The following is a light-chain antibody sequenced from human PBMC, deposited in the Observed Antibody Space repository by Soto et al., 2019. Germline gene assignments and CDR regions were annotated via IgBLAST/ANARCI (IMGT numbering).Light chain of an antibody. V-gene: IGLV2-8*01. CDR2: EVT. CDR1: SSDVGGYNY. J-gene: IGLJ1*01. CDR3: SSFTGASTI. Sequence: QSALTQPPSASGSPGQSVTISCTGTSSDVGGYNYVSWYQQHPGKAPKLVIYEVTKRPSGVPDRFSGSKSGNTASLTVSGLQAEDEADYYCSSFTGASTIFGTGTKVIVL.